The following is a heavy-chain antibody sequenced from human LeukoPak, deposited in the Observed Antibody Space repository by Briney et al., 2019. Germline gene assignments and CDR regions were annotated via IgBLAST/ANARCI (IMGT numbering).Heavy chain of an antibody. D-gene: IGHD3-22*01. CDR3: ARNSDDSSGYWEYYFDY. CDR2: IYTSGST. CDR1: GGSISSYY. Sequence: PSETLSLTCTVSGGSISSYYWSWIRQPAGKGLEWIGRIYTSGSTNYNPSLKSRVTMSVDTSKNQFSLKLSPVTAADTAVYYCARNSDDSSGYWEYYFDYWGQGTLVTVSS. V-gene: IGHV4-4*07. J-gene: IGHJ4*02.